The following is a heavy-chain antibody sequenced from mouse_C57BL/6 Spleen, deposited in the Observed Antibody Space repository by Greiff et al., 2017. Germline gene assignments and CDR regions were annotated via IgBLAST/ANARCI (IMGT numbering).Heavy chain of an antibody. V-gene: IGHV1-15*01. J-gene: IGHJ3*01. CDR2: IDPETGGT. Sequence: VQLQQSGAELVRPGASVTLSCKASGYTFTDYEMHWVKQTPVHGLEWIGAIDPETGGTAYNQKFKGKAILTADKSSSTAYMELRSLTSEDSAVYYGTTGDYSNYEAYGGQGTLVTVSA. D-gene: IGHD2-5*01. CDR1: GYTFTDYE. CDR3: TTGDYSNYEAY.